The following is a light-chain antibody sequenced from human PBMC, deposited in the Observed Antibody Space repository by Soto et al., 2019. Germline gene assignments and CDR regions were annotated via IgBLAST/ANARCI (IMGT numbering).Light chain of an antibody. CDR1: QSVSSN. V-gene: IGKV3-11*01. J-gene: IGKJ1*01. Sequence: EIVLTQSPATLSLSPGERATLSCRASQSVSSNFAWYQQKPGQAPRLLIYDASNRATGIPARFSGSGSGTDLTLTISSLEPEDFAFYYCQQSSNWPLTFGQGTKVEIK. CDR3: QQSSNWPLT. CDR2: DAS.